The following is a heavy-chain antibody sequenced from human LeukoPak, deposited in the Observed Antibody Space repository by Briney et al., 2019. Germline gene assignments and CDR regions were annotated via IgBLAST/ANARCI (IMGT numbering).Heavy chain of an antibody. V-gene: IGHV4-59*12. Sequence: PSETLSLTCTVSGGSISSYYWSWIRQPPGKGLEWIGYIYYSGSTYYNPSLKSRVTISVDTSKNQFSLKLSSVTAADTAVYYCARADGGSCYIWGQGTTVTVSS. J-gene: IGHJ6*02. CDR1: GGSISSYY. D-gene: IGHD2-15*01. CDR3: ARADGGSCYI. CDR2: IYYSGST.